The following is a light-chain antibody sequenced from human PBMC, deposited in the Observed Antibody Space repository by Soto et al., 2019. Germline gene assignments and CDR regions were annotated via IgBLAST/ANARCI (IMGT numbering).Light chain of an antibody. Sequence: NFMLTQPHSVSESPGKTLSISCTRSSGSIANNYVQWYQQGPGSAPTTVIYENNQRLSGVPDRFSGSTDGSSNSASLTISGLQTEDEADYYCQSYDSDFVVFGGGTKLTVL. J-gene: IGLJ2*01. CDR2: ENN. CDR1: SGSIANNY. CDR3: QSYDSDFVV. V-gene: IGLV6-57*04.